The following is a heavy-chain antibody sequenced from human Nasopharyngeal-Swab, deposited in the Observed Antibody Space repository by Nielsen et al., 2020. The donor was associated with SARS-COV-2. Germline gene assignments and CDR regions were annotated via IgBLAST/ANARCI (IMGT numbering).Heavy chain of an antibody. Sequence: SETLSLTCAVSGGSISSSNWWSWVRQPPGKGLEWIGYIYYSGSTNYNPSLKSRVTISVDTSKNQFSLKLSSVTAADTAVYYCARGHPTIAVAGTNYYYGMDVWGQGTTVTVSS. V-gene: IGHV4-4*02. D-gene: IGHD6-19*01. J-gene: IGHJ6*02. CDR3: ARGHPTIAVAGTNYYYGMDV. CDR1: GGSISSSNW. CDR2: IYYSGST.